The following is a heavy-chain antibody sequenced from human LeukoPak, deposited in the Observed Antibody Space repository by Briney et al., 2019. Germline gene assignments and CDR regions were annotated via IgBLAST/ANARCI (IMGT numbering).Heavy chain of an antibody. D-gene: IGHD2-15*01. V-gene: IGHV3-66*01. CDR1: GFTVSSNY. CDR3: ARDRDRGFDY. CDR2: IYSGGST. J-gene: IGHJ4*02. Sequence: PGGPLRLSCAASGFTVSSNYMSWVRQAPGKGLEWVSVIYSGGSTYYADSVKGRFTISRDNSKNMLYLQMNSLRAEDTAVYYCARDRDRGFDYWGQGTLVTVSS.